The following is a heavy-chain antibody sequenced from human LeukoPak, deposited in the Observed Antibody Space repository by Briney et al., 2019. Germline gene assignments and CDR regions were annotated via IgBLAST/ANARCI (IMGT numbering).Heavy chain of an antibody. Sequence: ASVKVSCKASGYTFTGYYMHWARQAPGQGLEWMGWINPNSGGTNYAQKFQGRVTMTRDTSISTAYMELSRLRSDDTAVYYCARAPLWFGEFGFDPWGQGTLVTVSS. V-gene: IGHV1-2*02. CDR2: INPNSGGT. D-gene: IGHD3-10*01. CDR3: ARAPLWFGEFGFDP. CDR1: GYTFTGYY. J-gene: IGHJ5*02.